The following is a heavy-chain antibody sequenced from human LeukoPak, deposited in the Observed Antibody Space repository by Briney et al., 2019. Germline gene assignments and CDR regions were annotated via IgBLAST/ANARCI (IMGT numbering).Heavy chain of an antibody. J-gene: IGHJ4*02. Sequence: SETLCLTCTASSGTISSSSYFWGRIRQPPGNGLEWTGNIYYTGSTPSNPSLKSRLTISVNTSKYQFSLKLSSVAAADTAVYFCARHIVRPTMLIEYWGQGILVTVSS. CDR2: IYYTGST. CDR1: SGTISSSSYF. V-gene: IGHV4-39*01. CDR3: ARHIVRPTMLIEY. D-gene: IGHD3-16*01.